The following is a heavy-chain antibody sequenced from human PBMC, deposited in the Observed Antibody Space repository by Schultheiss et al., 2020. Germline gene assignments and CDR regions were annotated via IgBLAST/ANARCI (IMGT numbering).Heavy chain of an antibody. CDR3: ARGRCSSTSCYIQGYYYYYMDV. D-gene: IGHD2-2*02. Sequence: GGSLRLSCAASGFTFSSYSMNWVRQAPGKGLEWVSSISSSSSYIYYADSVKGRFTISRDNAKNSLYLQMNSLRAEDTAVYYCARGRCSSTSCYIQGYYYYYMDVWGKGTPVTVSS. V-gene: IGHV3-21*01. CDR2: ISSSSSYI. CDR1: GFTFSSYS. J-gene: IGHJ6*03.